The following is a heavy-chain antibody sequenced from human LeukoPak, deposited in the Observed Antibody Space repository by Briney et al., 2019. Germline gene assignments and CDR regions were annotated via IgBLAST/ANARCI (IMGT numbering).Heavy chain of an antibody. Sequence: PGGSLRLSCAASGFTFSTYHMNWVRQAPGKGLEWVSSISSSLSYIYYADSVKGRFTISRDNAKNFLSLQMNSLRAEDTAVYYCARDSDYYDSRAYADAFDVWGQGTMVTVSS. CDR1: GFTFSTYH. D-gene: IGHD3-22*01. J-gene: IGHJ3*01. CDR3: ARDSDYYDSRAYADAFDV. CDR2: ISSSLSYI. V-gene: IGHV3-21*01.